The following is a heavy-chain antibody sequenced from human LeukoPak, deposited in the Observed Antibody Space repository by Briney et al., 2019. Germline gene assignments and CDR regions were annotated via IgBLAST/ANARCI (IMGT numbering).Heavy chain of an antibody. CDR1: GGSISSYY. CDR2: IYYSGST. D-gene: IGHD3-10*01. V-gene: IGHV4-59*01. Sequence: SETLSLTCTVSGGSISSYYWSWIRQPPGKGLEWIGYIYYSGSTNYNPSLKSRVTISVDTSKNQFSLKLGSVTAADTDVYYCARGAYYYGSGSRIGTLDYWGQGTLVTVSS. CDR3: ARGAYYYGSGSRIGTLDY. J-gene: IGHJ4*02.